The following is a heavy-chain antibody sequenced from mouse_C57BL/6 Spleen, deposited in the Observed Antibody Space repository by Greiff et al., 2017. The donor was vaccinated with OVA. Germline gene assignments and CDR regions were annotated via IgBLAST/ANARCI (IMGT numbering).Heavy chain of an antibody. CDR3: ARRGYGYGGDWYFDV. Sequence: VQLQQSGPELVKPGASVKIPCKASGYTFTDYNMDWVKQSHGKSLEWIGDINPNNGGTIYNQKFKGKATLTVDKSSSTAYMELRSLTSEDTAVYYCARRGYGYGGDWYFDVWGTGTTVTVSS. D-gene: IGHD2-2*01. V-gene: IGHV1-18*01. CDR2: INPNNGGT. CDR1: GYTFTDYN. J-gene: IGHJ1*03.